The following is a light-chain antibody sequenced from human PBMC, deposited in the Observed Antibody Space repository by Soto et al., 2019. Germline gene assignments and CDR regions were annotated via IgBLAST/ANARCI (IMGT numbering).Light chain of an antibody. J-gene: IGLJ2*01. CDR2: GDS. CDR3: QSYDNSLTDSVV. Sequence: VLTQPPSVSGAPGQKVTISCTGSSSNIGAGYDVNWYQQFPGTAPKLLIYGDSNRPSGVPDRFSGSKSGTSASLAITGLQAEDEADYSCQSYDNSLTDSVVFGGGTQLTVL. CDR1: SSNIGAGYD. V-gene: IGLV1-40*01.